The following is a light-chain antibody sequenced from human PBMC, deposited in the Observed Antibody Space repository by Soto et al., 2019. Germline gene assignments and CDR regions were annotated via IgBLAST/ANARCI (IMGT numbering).Light chain of an antibody. CDR1: QSLLNSNGYNY. J-gene: IGKJ1*01. CDR2: LGS. CDR3: MQARQAPLT. Sequence: DIVVTQSPLSLPVTPGEPASISCRSSQSLLNSNGYNYLDWYLQKPGQSPQLLIYLGSNRASGVPDRCSGSGSGTDFTLKISRVEAEDVGLYYCMQARQAPLTFGQGTKVE. V-gene: IGKV2-28*01.